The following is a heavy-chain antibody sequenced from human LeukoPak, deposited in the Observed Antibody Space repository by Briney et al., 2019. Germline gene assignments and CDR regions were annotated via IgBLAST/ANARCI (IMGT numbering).Heavy chain of an antibody. D-gene: IGHD2-2*01. V-gene: IGHV1-69*05. CDR2: IIPIFGTA. Sequence: SVKVSCKASGGTFSSYAISWVRQAPGQGLEWMGGIIPIFGTANYAQKFQGRVTITTDESTSTAYMELSSLRSEDTAVYYCARGNCSSTSCSYTGFDPWGQGTLVTVSS. CDR1: GGTFSSYA. J-gene: IGHJ5*02. CDR3: ARGNCSSTSCSYTGFDP.